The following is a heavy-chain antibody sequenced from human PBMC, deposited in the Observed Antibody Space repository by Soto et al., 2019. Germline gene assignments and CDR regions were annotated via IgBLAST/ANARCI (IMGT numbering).Heavy chain of an antibody. CDR2: IDWDDDK. Sequence: GSGPTLVNPTQTLTLTCTFSGFSLSTSGMCVSWIRQPPGKALEWLALIDWDDDKYYSTSLKTRLTISKDTSKNQVVLTMTNMDPVDTATYYCARIPAGLYYYYGMDVWGQGTTVPVSS. D-gene: IGHD6-19*01. V-gene: IGHV2-70*01. CDR1: GFSLSTSGMC. CDR3: ARIPAGLYYYYGMDV. J-gene: IGHJ6*02.